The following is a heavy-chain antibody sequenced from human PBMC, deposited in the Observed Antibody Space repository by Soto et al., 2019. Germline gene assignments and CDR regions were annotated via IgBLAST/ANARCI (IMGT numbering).Heavy chain of an antibody. D-gene: IGHD1-1*01. Sequence: QVQLQESGPGLVKSSGTLSLTCAVSSGSISSSSWYSWVRQPPGKGLEWIGEIHHSGTTYCNPALESRLSISLDAPRNQFSLRLSSVTAADPAVYYCAGHGDRSYTWTYWGQGTLVTVSS. CDR1: SGSISSSSW. CDR2: IHHSGTT. CDR3: AGHGDRSYTWTY. V-gene: IGHV4-4*02. J-gene: IGHJ4*02.